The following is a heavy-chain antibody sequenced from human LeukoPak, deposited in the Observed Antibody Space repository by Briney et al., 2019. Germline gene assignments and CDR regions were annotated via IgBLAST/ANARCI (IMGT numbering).Heavy chain of an antibody. CDR3: ASIRGTFGY. D-gene: IGHD1-26*01. CDR2: TRNKANSYIT. CDR1: GFMFSDYA. J-gene: IGHJ4*02. Sequence: GGSLRLSCVASGFMFSDYAMSWVRQAPGKGLEWVGRTRNKANSYITEYAASVKGRFTISRDDSKNSLYLQMSSLKTDDTAMYYCASIRGTFGYWGQGTLVTVSS. V-gene: IGHV3-72*01.